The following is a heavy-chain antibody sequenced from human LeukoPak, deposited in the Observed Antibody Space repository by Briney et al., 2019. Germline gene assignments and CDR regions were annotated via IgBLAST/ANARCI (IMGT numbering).Heavy chain of an antibody. CDR1: GFNFGEFW. V-gene: IGHV3-53*01. CDR3: ARRSCSSTSCYFDY. CDR2: IYSGGST. D-gene: IGHD2-2*01. J-gene: IGHJ4*02. Sequence: HPGGSLRLSCAASGFNFGEFWMEWVRQTPGKGLEWVSVIYSGGSTYYADSVKGRFTISRDNSKNTLYLQMNSLRAEDTAVYYCARRSCSSTSCYFDYWGQGTLVTVSS.